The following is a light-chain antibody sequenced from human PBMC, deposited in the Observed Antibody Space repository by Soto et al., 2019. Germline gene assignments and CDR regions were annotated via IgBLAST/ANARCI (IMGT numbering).Light chain of an antibody. Sequence: QLTHSPSSLSATIIDRVTITFRASQGISSYLAWYQQKPGKAPKLLIYAASTLQSGVPSRFSGSGSGTDFTLTISSLQPEDFATYYCQQLNSYPISFCHGTRLEI. CDR3: QQLNSYPIS. J-gene: IGKJ5*01. V-gene: IGKV1-9*01. CDR2: AAS. CDR1: QGISSY.